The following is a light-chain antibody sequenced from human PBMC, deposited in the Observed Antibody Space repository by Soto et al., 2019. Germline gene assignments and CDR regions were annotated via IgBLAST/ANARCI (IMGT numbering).Light chain of an antibody. CDR1: VLAKKY. J-gene: IGLJ2*01. Sequence: SYELTQPSSVSVSARQTARSTCSGDVLAKKYAQWFQQKPGQAPVLVIYKDSERPSGIPERFSGSSSGTTVTLTISGAQVEDEADYYCYSAADNKGVFGGGTKLTVL. CDR3: YSAADNKGV. CDR2: KDS. V-gene: IGLV3-27*01.